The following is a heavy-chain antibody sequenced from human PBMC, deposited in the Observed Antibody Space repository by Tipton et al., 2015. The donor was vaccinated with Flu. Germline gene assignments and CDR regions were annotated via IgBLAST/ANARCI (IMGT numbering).Heavy chain of an antibody. CDR1: DDSFSSGAYH. CDR2: IYHSGGT. Sequence: TLSLTCTVSDDSFSSGAYHWSWIRQHPGKGLEWIGYIYHSGGTSYNPSLQSRVTMSVDTSKSHFSLKLSSVTAADTAVYYCARGRIIEGPITMARDPYHYYGMDVWGQGTTVTVSS. V-gene: IGHV4-31*03. D-gene: IGHD3-10*01. J-gene: IGHJ6*02. CDR3: ARGRIIEGPITMARDPYHYYGMDV.